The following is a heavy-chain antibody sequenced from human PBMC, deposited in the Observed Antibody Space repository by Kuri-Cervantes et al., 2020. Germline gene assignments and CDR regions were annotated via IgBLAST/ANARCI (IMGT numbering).Heavy chain of an antibody. Sequence: GESLKISCAASGFTFSSYSMNWVRQAPGKGLECVAFIRNDGSDKYYADSVKGRISISRDNSKNTLYLQMNSLRAEDTAVYYCAKDSSGHPLSLDCWGQGTLVTVSS. J-gene: IGHJ4*02. CDR1: GFTFSSYS. CDR2: IRNDGSDK. V-gene: IGHV3-30*02. CDR3: AKDSSGHPLSLDC. D-gene: IGHD3-22*01.